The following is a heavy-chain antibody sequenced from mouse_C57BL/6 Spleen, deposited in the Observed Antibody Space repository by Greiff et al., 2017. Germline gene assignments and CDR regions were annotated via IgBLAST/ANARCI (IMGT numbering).Heavy chain of an antibody. CDR2: ISGGGGNT. CDR1: GFTFSSYT. J-gene: IGHJ2*01. V-gene: IGHV5-9*01. CDR3: ARDYYSNYVD. Sequence: EVKVEESGGGLVKPGGSLKLSCAASGFTFSSYTMSWVRQTPEKRLEWVATISGGGGNTYYPDSVKGRFTISRDNAKNTLYLQMSSLRSEDTALYYCARDYYSNYVDWGQGTTLTVSS. D-gene: IGHD2-5*01.